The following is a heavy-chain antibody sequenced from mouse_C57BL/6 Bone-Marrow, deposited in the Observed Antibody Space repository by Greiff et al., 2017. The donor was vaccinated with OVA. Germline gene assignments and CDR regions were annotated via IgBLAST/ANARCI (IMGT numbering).Heavy chain of an antibody. Sequence: EVQVVESEGGLVQPGSSMKLSCTASGFTFSDYYMAWVRQVPEKGLEWVANINYDGSSTYYLDSLKSRFIISRDNAKNILYLQMSSLKSEDTATYYCARVDYYGSSYGYFDYWGQGTTLTVSS. CDR1: GFTFSDYY. CDR2: INYDGSST. D-gene: IGHD1-1*01. V-gene: IGHV5-16*01. CDR3: ARVDYYGSSYGYFDY. J-gene: IGHJ2*01.